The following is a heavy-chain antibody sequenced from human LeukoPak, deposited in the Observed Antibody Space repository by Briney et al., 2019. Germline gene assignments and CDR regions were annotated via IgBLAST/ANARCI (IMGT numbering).Heavy chain of an antibody. CDR3: ARVPTYYDFSLDY. V-gene: IGHV4-34*01. D-gene: IGHD3-3*01. CDR2: INHSGST. CDR1: GGSFSGYY. Sequence: PSETLSLTCAVYGGSFSGYYWSWIRQPPGKGLEWIGEINHSGSTNYNPSLKSRVTISVDTSENQFSLKLSSVTAADTAVDYCARVPTYYDFSLDYWGQGTLVTVPS. J-gene: IGHJ4*02.